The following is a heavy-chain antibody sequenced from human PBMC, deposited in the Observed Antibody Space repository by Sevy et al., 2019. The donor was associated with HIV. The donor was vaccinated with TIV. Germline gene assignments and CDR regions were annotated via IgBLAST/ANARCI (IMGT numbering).Heavy chain of an antibody. J-gene: IGHJ6*02. D-gene: IGHD2-2*01. CDR3: ARVLSTSWAYGMDV. V-gene: IGHV4-61*01. CDR2: IYYSGST. CDR1: GGSVSSGSYY. Sequence: SETLSLTCTVSGGSVSSGSYYWSWIRQPPGKGLEWIGYIYYSGSTNYNPSLKSRVTISVDTSKNQFSLKLSSVTAADTAVYYCARVLSTSWAYGMDVWGQGTRVTVSS.